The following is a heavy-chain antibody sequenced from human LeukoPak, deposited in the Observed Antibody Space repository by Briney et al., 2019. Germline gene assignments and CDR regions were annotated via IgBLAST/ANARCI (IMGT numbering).Heavy chain of an antibody. CDR1: GYSISSGSY. D-gene: IGHD6-19*01. CDR2: VYRSGTT. CDR3: ARVSEYSSGWREGHYFDY. V-gene: IGHV4-38-2*02. Sequence: PSETLSLTCTVSGYSISSGSYWGWIRPPPGKGLEWIGGVYRSGTTYYNPSLKSRVTISVDTSKNQFSLNLNSVTAADTAVYYCARVSEYSSGWREGHYFDYWGQGTLVTVSS. J-gene: IGHJ4*02.